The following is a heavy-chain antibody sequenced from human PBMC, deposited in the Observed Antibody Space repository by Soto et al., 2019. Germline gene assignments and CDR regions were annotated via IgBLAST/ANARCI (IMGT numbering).Heavy chain of an antibody. D-gene: IGHD3-10*01. J-gene: IGHJ3*02. CDR3: ARGVYGSGNYYTGPSAFDI. CDR1: GGTLSDHG. V-gene: IGHV1-69*06. CDR2: TITVFNTA. Sequence: QVQLEQSGAEVKKPGCSVNVSCKASGGTLSDHGVAWLRQAPGQGLEWMGGTITVFNTAKYAQKFQGRVTVTADKFTNIAYKELSSMRSEDTAFYFCARGVYGSGNYYTGPSAFDIWGQGTMVIVSS.